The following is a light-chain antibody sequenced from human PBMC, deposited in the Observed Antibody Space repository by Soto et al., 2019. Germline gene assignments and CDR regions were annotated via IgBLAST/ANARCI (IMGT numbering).Light chain of an antibody. CDR1: PSVNSN. V-gene: IGKV3-15*01. J-gene: IGKJ3*01. CDR2: GVS. Sequence: EIVMTQSPATLSVSPGERATLSCRASPSVNSNLAWYQQKPGQTPRLLIYGVSTSATDIPARFSGSGSGTEFTLTITRLQSEDFAVYYSQHYSDWHSFCPGTKVDIK. CDR3: QHYSDWHS.